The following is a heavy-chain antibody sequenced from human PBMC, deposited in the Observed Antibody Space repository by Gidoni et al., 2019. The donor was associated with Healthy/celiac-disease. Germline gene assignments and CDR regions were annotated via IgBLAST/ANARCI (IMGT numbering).Heavy chain of an antibody. CDR1: GFTFSSYA. CDR3: ARASGYYYYGMDV. V-gene: IGHV3-30-3*01. J-gene: IGHJ6*02. D-gene: IGHD3-3*01. CDR2: ISYDGSNK. Sequence: QVQLVESGGGVVQPGRSLRLSCAASGFTFSSYAMHWVSQAPGKGLEWVAVISYDGSNKYYADSVKGRFTISRDNSKNTLYLQMNSLRAEDTAVYYCARASGYYYYGMDVWGQGTTVTVSS.